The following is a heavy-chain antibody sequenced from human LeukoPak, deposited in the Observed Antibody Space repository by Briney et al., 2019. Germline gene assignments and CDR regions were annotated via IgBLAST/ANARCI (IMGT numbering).Heavy chain of an antibody. J-gene: IGHJ4*02. V-gene: IGHV4-59*01. Sequence: SETLSLTCAVYSGSFSGYYWSWIRQSPGKGLEWIGYVYDRGGTNYNPSLKSRAIISADTSKNQFSLKVTSVTAADTAVYYCARASDSGDWHLGYWGQGTLVTVSS. CDR2: VYDRGGT. D-gene: IGHD2-21*02. CDR1: SGSFSGYY. CDR3: ARASDSGDWHLGY.